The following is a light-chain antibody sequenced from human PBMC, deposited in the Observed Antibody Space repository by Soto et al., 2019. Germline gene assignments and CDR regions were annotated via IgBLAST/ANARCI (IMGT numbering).Light chain of an antibody. CDR2: GAS. J-gene: IGKJ1*01. V-gene: IGKV3-20*01. Sequence: EIVLTQSPSTLSLSPGERATLSCRASQSVHSNLAWFQQHPGQAPRLLIYGASSRATGIPVRFSGSGSGTDFTLTISRLEPEDFAVYYCQQYGSSPRTFGQGTKVDIK. CDR3: QQYGSSPRT. CDR1: QSVHSN.